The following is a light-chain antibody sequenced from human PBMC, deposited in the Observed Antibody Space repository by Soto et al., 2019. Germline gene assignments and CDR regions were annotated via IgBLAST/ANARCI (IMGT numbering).Light chain of an antibody. CDR3: QQYNSYSEA. CDR2: KAS. Sequence: DIQMTQSPSTLSASVGDRVSINCRASQTISSWSAWYQQKPGKAPKLLIYKASTLKSGVPSRFSGSGSGTEFTLTISCLQPDDFATYYCQQYNSYSEAFCQGTKVDIK. J-gene: IGKJ1*01. CDR1: QTISSW. V-gene: IGKV1-5*03.